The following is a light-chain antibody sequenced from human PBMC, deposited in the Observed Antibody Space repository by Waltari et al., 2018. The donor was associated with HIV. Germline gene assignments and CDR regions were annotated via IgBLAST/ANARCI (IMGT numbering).Light chain of an antibody. J-gene: IGLJ2*01. CDR1: SSNIGARFD. CDR3: QTNENSLGGSVV. CDR2: GN. Sequence: QSVLTQPPSVSGAPGQTVTISCTGSSSNIGARFDVHWSKAIPGTATKLPRYGNNRPSRVPDRISGAKSGTTASLASTRLQAEDEADYYCQTNENSLGGSVVFGGGNEPTVL. V-gene: IGLV1-40*01.